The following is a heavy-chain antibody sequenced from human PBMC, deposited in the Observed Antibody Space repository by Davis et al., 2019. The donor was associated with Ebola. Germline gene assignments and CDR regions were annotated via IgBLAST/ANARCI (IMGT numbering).Heavy chain of an antibody. J-gene: IGHJ6*02. CDR3: ARKGQRFGDLDYYYYYGMDV. CDR1: GFTVSSNY. CDR2: ISSSSSYI. D-gene: IGHD3-10*01. Sequence: GESLKISCAASGFTVSSNYMSWVRQAPGKGLEWVSSISSSSSYIYYADSVKGRFTISRDNAKNSLYLQMNSLRAEDTAVYYCARKGQRFGDLDYYYYYGMDVWGQGTTVTVSS. V-gene: IGHV3-21*04.